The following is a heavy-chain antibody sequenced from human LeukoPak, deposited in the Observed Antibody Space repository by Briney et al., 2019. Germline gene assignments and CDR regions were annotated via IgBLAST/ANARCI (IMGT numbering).Heavy chain of an antibody. CDR2: ISWNSGTI. CDR3: ARELSRGDFLTGLGY. J-gene: IGHJ4*02. CDR1: GFTFDDYA. V-gene: IGHV3-9*01. D-gene: IGHD3-9*01. Sequence: SLRLSCAASGFTFDDYAMHWVRQAPGKGLEWVSNISWNSGTIDYADSIKGRFTISRDNAKNSLYLQMNSLRAEDTALYYCARELSRGDFLTGLGYWGQGTLVTVSS.